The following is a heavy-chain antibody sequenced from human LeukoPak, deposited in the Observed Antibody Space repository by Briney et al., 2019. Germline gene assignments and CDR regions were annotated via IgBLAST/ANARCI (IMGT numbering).Heavy chain of an antibody. D-gene: IGHD4-17*01. CDR2: ISAYNGNT. CDR1: GYTFTSCG. J-gene: IGHJ5*02. Sequence: ASVKVSCKASGYTFTSCGISWVRQAPGQGLEWMGWISAYNGNTNYAQKLQGRVTMTTDTSASTAYMELRSLRSDDTAVYYCARLAVTTLGYWFDPWGQGTLVTVSS. CDR3: ARLAVTTLGYWFDP. V-gene: IGHV1-18*01.